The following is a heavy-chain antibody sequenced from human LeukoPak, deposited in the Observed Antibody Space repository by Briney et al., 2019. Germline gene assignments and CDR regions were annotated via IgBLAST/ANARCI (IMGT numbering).Heavy chain of an antibody. V-gene: IGHV3-23*01. CDR1: GFTFSIYA. CDR2: VNSNGAST. Sequence: PGGSLRLSCPASGFTFSIYAMSWVRQAPGKGLEWVSGVNSNGASTYYADSVKGRFTISRDNSKNTLYLQMNSLRAEDMAVYYCAKLPHRNSGSYYYWGQGTLVTVSS. J-gene: IGHJ4*02. D-gene: IGHD1-26*01. CDR3: AKLPHRNSGSYYY.